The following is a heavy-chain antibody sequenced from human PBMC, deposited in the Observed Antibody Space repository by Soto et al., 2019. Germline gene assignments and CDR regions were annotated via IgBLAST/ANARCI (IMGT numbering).Heavy chain of an antibody. J-gene: IGHJ5*02. Sequence: EVQVVESGGSFVQPGGSLRLSCAASGFTFSSYSMNWVRQAPGKGLEWLSYISTSSSTIYYADSVKGRFTISRDNVKNSLYLQMNSLRAEDTAVYYCARGEGGWFDPWGQGTLVTVSS. CDR3: ARGEGGWFDP. V-gene: IGHV3-48*01. CDR1: GFTFSSYS. CDR2: ISTSSSTI.